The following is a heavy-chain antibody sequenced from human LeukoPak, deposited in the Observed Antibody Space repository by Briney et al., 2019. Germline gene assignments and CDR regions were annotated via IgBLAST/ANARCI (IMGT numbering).Heavy chain of an antibody. J-gene: IGHJ4*02. V-gene: IGHV1-2*02. CDR2: ITPNSDQT. D-gene: IGHD6-19*01. CDR3: ARDQYASGWYDF. CDR1: GYTFTSYG. Sequence: GASVKVSCKASGYTFTSYGISWVRQAPGQGLEWMGWITPNSDQTNFAQKFQGRVTMTRDTSLNTAYMELSRLRSDDTAIYYCARDQYASGWYDFWGQGTLVTVSS.